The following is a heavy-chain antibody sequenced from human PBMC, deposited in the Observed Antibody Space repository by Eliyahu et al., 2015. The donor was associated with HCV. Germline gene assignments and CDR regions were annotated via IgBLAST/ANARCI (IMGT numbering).Heavy chain of an antibody. CDR1: GYTFTGYY. CDR2: INPNSGGT. CDR3: ARDLAGTYYDFWSGWGVRGTNWFDP. D-gene: IGHD3-3*01. Sequence: QVQLVQSGAEVKKPGASVKVSCKASGYTFTGYYMHWVXQAPGQGLEWMGWINPNSGGTNYAQKFQGRVTMTRDTSISTAYMELSRLRSDDTAVYYCARDLAGTYYDFWSGWGVRGTNWFDPWGQGTLVTVSS. V-gene: IGHV1-2*02. J-gene: IGHJ5*02.